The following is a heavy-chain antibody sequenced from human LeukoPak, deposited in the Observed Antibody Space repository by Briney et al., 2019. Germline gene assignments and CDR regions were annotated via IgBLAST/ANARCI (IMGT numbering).Heavy chain of an antibody. V-gene: IGHV3-30*03. J-gene: IGHJ3*01. CDR3: ARDGGSGWRGTVRF. CDR1: GFTFSSYG. D-gene: IGHD6-19*01. Sequence: GGSLRLSCAASGFTFSSYGMHGVRQAPGKGLEWVAVTAFNGSNNDYVTSYANSVKGRFTISRDNSKNTLYLQMSSLRAEDTAVYYCARDGGSGWRGTVRFWGQGTMLIVSS. CDR2: TAFNGSNNDYVT.